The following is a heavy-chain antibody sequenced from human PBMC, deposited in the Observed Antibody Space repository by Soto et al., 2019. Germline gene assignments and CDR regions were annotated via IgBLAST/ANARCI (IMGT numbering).Heavy chain of an antibody. V-gene: IGHV1-3*05. CDR2: INAGNGNT. CDR1: AYTFTSYA. Sequence: QVQLVQSGAEEKKPGASVKVSCKASAYTFTSYAMHWVRQAPGQRLEWMGWINAGNGNTKYSQKFQGRVTITRDTSASTAYMELNSLRSEDTAVYYCARTPAEYSSGLQEYFQHWGQGTLVTVSS. D-gene: IGHD6-25*01. J-gene: IGHJ1*01. CDR3: ARTPAEYSSGLQEYFQH.